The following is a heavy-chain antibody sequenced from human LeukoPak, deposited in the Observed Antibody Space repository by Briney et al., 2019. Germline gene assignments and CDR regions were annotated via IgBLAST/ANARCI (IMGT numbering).Heavy chain of an antibody. CDR1: GFSFGSYA. Sequence: GGSLRLSCAASGFSFGSYAMSWVRQAAGKGLEWVSEICGSVSGSGDCTHYADSVKGRFTISRDNSKKTLYLQMNSLRAEDTAVYYCARDPEITGVPNFDYWGQGTLVTVSS. V-gene: IGHV3-23*01. J-gene: IGHJ4*02. CDR3: ARDPEITGVPNFDY. D-gene: IGHD7-27*01. CDR2: ICGSVSGSGDCT.